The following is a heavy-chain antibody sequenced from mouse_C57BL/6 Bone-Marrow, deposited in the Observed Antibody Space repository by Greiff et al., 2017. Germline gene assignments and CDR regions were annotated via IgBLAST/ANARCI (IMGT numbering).Heavy chain of an antibody. V-gene: IGHV5-17*01. CDR3: ARWGPVVANYAMDY. Sequence: EVKLVESGGGLVKPGGSLKLSCAASGFTFSDYGMHWVRQAPEKGLEWVAYISSGSSTIYYADTVKGRFTISRDNAKNTLFLQMTSLRSEDTAMYDCARWGPVVANYAMDYWGQGTSVTVSS. D-gene: IGHD1-1*01. CDR1: GFTFSDYG. CDR2: ISSGSSTI. J-gene: IGHJ4*01.